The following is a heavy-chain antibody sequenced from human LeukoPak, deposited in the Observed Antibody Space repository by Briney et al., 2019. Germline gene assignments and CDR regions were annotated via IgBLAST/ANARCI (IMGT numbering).Heavy chain of an antibody. CDR3: ARGHGDYIYYYYGMDV. CDR1: GGTFSSYA. CDR2: IIPIFGTA. J-gene: IGHJ6*02. D-gene: IGHD4-17*01. V-gene: IGHV1-69*13. Sequence: SVKVSCKASGGTFSSYAISWVRQAPGQGLEWMGGIIPIFGTANYAQKFQGRVTITADESTSTAYMELSSLRSEDTAVYYCARGHGDYIYYYYGMDVWGQGTRSPSP.